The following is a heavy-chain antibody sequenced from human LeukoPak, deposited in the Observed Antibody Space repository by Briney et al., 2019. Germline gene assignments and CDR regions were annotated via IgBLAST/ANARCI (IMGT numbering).Heavy chain of an antibody. D-gene: IGHD4-17*01. J-gene: IGHJ4*02. CDR1: GFTFSSYW. CDR2: IKSKTDGGTT. V-gene: IGHV3-15*01. CDR3: TTGPDYGDYSYFDY. Sequence: PGGSLRLSCAASGFTFSSYWMSWVRQAPGKGLEWVGRIKSKTDGGTTDYAAPVKGRFTISRDDSKNTLYLQMNSLKTEDTAVYYCTTGPDYGDYSYFDYWGQGTLVTVSS.